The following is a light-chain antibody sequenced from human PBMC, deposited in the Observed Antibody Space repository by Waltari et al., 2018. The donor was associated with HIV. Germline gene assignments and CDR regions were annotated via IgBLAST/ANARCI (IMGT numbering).Light chain of an antibody. CDR3: HQYYGALYT. CDR2: WAS. V-gene: IGKV4-1*01. CDR1: QSLLHTANNKNY. J-gene: IGKJ2*01. Sequence: DIVMTQSPDSLTVSLGDRATINCKSSQSLLHTANNKNYLAWFQQKPGQPPHLLIYWASTRESGVSDRFTGSGTGANLTLTINHLQSEDAAVYYCHQYYGALYTFGRGTKLEI.